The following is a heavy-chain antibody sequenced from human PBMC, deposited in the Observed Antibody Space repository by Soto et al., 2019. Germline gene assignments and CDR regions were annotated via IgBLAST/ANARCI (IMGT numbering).Heavy chain of an antibody. CDR3: ARNRYSGTYRYSFDY. CDR1: GFIFSNYA. D-gene: IGHD1-26*01. Sequence: QVQLVESGGGVVQPGRSLRLSCAASGFIFSNYAMFWVRQAPGKGLEGVAVISYDGNSKSYADSVKGRFTISRDNSKNMLYLQLNSLRDEDTALYYCARNRYSGTYRYSFDYCGQGTLVTVSS. J-gene: IGHJ4*02. V-gene: IGHV3-30-3*01. CDR2: ISYDGNSK.